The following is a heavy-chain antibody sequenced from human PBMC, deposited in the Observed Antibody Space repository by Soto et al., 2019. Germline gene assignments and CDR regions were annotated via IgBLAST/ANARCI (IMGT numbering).Heavy chain of an antibody. J-gene: IGHJ6*02. CDR2: ISYDGSKK. CDR1: GFTFGSYG. D-gene: IGHD6-13*01. CDR3: AKDGSSSWYSGWYNHYSHGMDF. V-gene: IGHV3-30*18. Sequence: PGRSRRLSCGASGFTFGSYGMHWFRQSPGKGLGGVAVISYDGSKKYYADSVKARFTISRDNSKNTLYLHRNSMRAEDTALYYFAKDGSSSWYSGWYNHYSHGMDFWGQGTTVTVSS.